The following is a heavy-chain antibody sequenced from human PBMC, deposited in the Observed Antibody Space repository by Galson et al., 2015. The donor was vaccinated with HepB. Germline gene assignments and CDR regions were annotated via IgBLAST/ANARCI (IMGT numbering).Heavy chain of an antibody. CDR2: TYYRTKWYN. CDR3: TRVRHLARGMDV. Sequence: CAISGDSVSANIVAWNWIRQSPSRGLEWLGRTYYRTKWYNDYAVSVQSRTTLNPDTSRNQFSLQLNSVTPEDTGVYYCTRVRHLARGMDVWRQGTTVTVSS. V-gene: IGHV6-1*01. CDR1: GDSVSANIVA. J-gene: IGHJ6*01.